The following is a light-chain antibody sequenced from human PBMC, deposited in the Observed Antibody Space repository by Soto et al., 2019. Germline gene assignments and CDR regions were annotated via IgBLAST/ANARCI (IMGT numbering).Light chain of an antibody. CDR2: RDS. CDR3: HVWDSSTAV. J-gene: IGLJ3*02. CDR1: NIGTRN. Sequence: SYELTQPLSVSVPLGQTASITCGGNNIGTRNVHWYQQKPGQAPVLVVYRDSNRPSGIPERFSGSNSGNTATLTISRAQAGDEADYYCHVWDSSTAVFGGGTKVPS. V-gene: IGLV3-9*01.